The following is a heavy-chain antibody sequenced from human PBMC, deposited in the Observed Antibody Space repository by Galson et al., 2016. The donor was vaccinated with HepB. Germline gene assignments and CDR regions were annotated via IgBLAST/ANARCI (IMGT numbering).Heavy chain of an antibody. CDR3: ARDVVANHYYYYGMAG. D-gene: IGHD2-21*01. J-gene: IGHJ6*02. Sequence: SVKVSCKASGGTFSSYAISWVRQAPGQGLEWMGGIIPLFGSATYAQKFQGRVTITADESSNTVYMELSSLSSEDTAVYYCARDVVANHYYYYGMAGWGQGTTVTVSS. CDR1: GGTFSSYA. CDR2: IIPLFGSA. V-gene: IGHV1-69*13.